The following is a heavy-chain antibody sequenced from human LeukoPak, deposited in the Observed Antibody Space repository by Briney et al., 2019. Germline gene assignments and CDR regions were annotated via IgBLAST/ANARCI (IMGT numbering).Heavy chain of an antibody. D-gene: IGHD2-2*01. V-gene: IGHV1-69*06. CDR1: GGTLSSYA. J-gene: IGHJ4*02. Sequence: GSSGRVSCKPSGGTLSSYAISWVRQAPGQGLEWMGGIIPIFGTADYAQKFQGRVTITADKSTSTAYMELSSLRSEDTAVYYCARDSGYCSSTSCPIDYWGQGTLVTVSS. CDR3: ARDSGYCSSTSCPIDY. CDR2: IIPIFGTA.